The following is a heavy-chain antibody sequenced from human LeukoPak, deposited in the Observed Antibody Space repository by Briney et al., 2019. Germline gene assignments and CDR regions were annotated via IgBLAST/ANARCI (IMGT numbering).Heavy chain of an antibody. D-gene: IGHD6-13*01. Sequence: SETLSLTCAVYGGSFSGYYWSWIRQPPGKGLEWIGEINHSGSTNYNPSLKSRVTISVDTSKNQFSLKLSSVTAADTAVYYCARVPKYSSSWYGYYWGQGTLVTVSS. CDR1: GGSFSGYY. V-gene: IGHV4-34*01. J-gene: IGHJ4*02. CDR3: ARVPKYSSSWYGYY. CDR2: INHSGST.